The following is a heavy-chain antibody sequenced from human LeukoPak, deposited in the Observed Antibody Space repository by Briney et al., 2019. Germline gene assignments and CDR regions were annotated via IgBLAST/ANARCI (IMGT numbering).Heavy chain of an antibody. Sequence: SETLSLTCAVYGGSFSGYYWSWIRQPPGKGLEWIGEINHSGSTNYNPSLKSRVTISVDTSKNQFSLKLSSVTAADMAVYYCATSNSSLYYFDYWGQGTLVTVSS. D-gene: IGHD6-13*01. V-gene: IGHV4-34*01. CDR1: GGSFSGYY. CDR2: INHSGST. J-gene: IGHJ4*02. CDR3: ATSNSSLYYFDY.